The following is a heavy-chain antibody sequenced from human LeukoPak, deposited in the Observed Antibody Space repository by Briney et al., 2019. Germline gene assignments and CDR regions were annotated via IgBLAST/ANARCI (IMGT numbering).Heavy chain of an antibody. CDR1: GFTFSSYA. V-gene: IGHV3-23*01. Sequence: GGSLRLSCAGSGFTFSSYAMSWVRQAPGKGLEWFSSISHSSSGTYYVDSVKGRFTISRDNSRNTVYMQMNSLRAEDTAVYYCAKVINSGYYYYFDYWGQGTLVTVSS. CDR2: ISHSSSGT. D-gene: IGHD3-22*01. J-gene: IGHJ4*02. CDR3: AKVINSGYYYYFDY.